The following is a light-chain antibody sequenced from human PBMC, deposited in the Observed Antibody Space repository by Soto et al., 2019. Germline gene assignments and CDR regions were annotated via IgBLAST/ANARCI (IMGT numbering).Light chain of an antibody. J-gene: IGLJ3*02. CDR1: SNDVGGFDF. V-gene: IGLV2-14*01. Sequence: QSALTQPASVSGSPGQSITISCTGTSNDVGGFDFVSWYQQHPGKAPKVIIYEVSNRPSGVSDHFSGSKSGNTASLTISGLQAEDEADYYCNSYTSTSARVFGGGTKLTVL. CDR2: EVS. CDR3: NSYTSTSARV.